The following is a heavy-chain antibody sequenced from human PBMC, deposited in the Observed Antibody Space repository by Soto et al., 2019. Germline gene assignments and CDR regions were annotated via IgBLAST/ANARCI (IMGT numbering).Heavy chain of an antibody. J-gene: IGHJ4*02. CDR3: ARYRCHRYDILTGYCVGQLDY. D-gene: IGHD3-9*01. CDR2: IYYSGST. CDR1: GGSISSYY. V-gene: IGHV4-59*01. Sequence: PSETLSLTCTVSGGSISSYYWSWIRQPPGQGLEWIGYIYYSGSTNYNPSLKSRVTISVDTSKNQFSLKLSSVTAADTAVYYRARYRCHRYDILTGYCVGQLDYWGQGSLVTVSS.